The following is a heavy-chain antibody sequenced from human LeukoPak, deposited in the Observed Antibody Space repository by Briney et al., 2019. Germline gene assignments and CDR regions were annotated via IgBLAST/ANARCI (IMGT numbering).Heavy chain of an antibody. Sequence: GESLKISCKGSGYSFTSYWIGWVRQMPGKGLEWMGIIYPGDSDTRYSPSFQGQVTISADKSISTAYLQWSSLKASDTAMYYCARRTREIQLWSSGYFDYWGQGTLVTVSS. CDR3: ARRTREIQLWSSGYFDY. J-gene: IGHJ4*02. D-gene: IGHD5-18*01. V-gene: IGHV5-51*01. CDR2: IYPGDSDT. CDR1: GYSFTSYW.